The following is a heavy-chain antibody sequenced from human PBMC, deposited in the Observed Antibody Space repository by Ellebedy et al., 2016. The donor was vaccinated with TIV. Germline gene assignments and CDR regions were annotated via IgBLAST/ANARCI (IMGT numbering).Heavy chain of an antibody. Sequence: GGSLRLSCVASGFTLGILHVSWVRQTPGKGLEWVSGIDFGGSGTFYADSVKGRFTISKDISKNTVFLQMNNLAAEDTAMYYCARLVAVTGTTDYFDYWGQGILVTVSS. V-gene: IGHV3-23*03. D-gene: IGHD1-7*01. J-gene: IGHJ4*02. CDR1: GFTLGILH. CDR3: ARLVAVTGTTDYFDY. CDR2: IDFGGSGT.